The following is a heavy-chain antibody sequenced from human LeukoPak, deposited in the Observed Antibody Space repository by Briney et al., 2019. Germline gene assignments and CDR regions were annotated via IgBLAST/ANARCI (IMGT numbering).Heavy chain of an antibody. Sequence: PSETLSLTCPVSGGSISSSPYSWGWVRQPPGKGLEWIGTIYYTGNTYYNPSLKSRVTISIDTSKNQFSLKLSSVTAADTAVYYCARDLVTMVRGVIVRYFDYWGQGTLVTVSS. CDR3: ARDLVTMVRGVIVRYFDY. CDR2: IYYTGNT. V-gene: IGHV4-39*02. CDR1: GGSISSSPYS. J-gene: IGHJ4*02. D-gene: IGHD3-10*01.